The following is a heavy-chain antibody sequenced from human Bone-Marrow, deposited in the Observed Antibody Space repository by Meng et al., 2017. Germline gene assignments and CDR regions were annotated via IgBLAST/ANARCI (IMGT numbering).Heavy chain of an antibody. CDR3: ARERLVVVRSFYYGMDV. CDR2: IIPIFGTA. Sequence: SVKVSCKASGGTFSSYAISWVRQAPGQGLEWMGGIIPIFGTANYAQKFQGRVTITADKSTSTAYMELSSLRSEDTAVYYCARERLVVVRSFYYGMDVWGQGTTVTVSS. V-gene: IGHV1-69*06. CDR1: GGTFSSYA. J-gene: IGHJ6*02. D-gene: IGHD3-22*01.